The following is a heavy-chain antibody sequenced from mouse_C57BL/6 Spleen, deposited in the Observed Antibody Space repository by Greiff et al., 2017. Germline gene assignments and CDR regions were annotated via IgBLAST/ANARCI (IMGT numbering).Heavy chain of an antibody. CDR1: GYTFTSYW. CDR2: INPSNGGT. Sequence: QVQLKQSGTELVKPGASVKLSCKASGYTFTSYWMHWVKQRPGQGLEWIGNINPSNGGTNYNEKFKSKATLTVDKSSSTAYMQLSSLTSEDSAVYYWARRRILYSNDFDYWGQGTTLTVSS. J-gene: IGHJ2*01. CDR3: ARRRILYSNDFDY. D-gene: IGHD2-5*01. V-gene: IGHV1-53*01.